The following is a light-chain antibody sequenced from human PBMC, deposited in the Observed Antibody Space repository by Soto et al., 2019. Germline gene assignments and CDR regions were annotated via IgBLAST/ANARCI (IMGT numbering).Light chain of an antibody. Sequence: DIQMTQSPSSLSASVGDRVTITCRASQSISSYLTWYPQKPGKAPKLLIYAASSLQSGVPSRFSGSGSGTDFTLTISSLQPEDFATYYCQQSYSTPSTFGQGTKLEIK. CDR2: AAS. CDR1: QSISSY. CDR3: QQSYSTPST. J-gene: IGKJ2*01. V-gene: IGKV1-39*01.